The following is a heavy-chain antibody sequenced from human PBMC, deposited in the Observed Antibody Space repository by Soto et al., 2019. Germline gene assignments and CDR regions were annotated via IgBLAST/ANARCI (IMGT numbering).Heavy chain of an antibody. CDR1: GFIFSSYG. D-gene: IGHD3-22*01. V-gene: IGHV3-30*18. J-gene: IGHJ4*02. CDR3: AKDRNYYDSSGYDY. Sequence: GGSLRLSCAASGFIFSSYGMHWVRQAPGKGLEWLADIAYDGGNKFYADSMKGRFLISRDNSKNTLYLQMNSLRVEDTAVYYCAKDRNYYDSSGYDYWGQGTLVTVSS. CDR2: IAYDGGNK.